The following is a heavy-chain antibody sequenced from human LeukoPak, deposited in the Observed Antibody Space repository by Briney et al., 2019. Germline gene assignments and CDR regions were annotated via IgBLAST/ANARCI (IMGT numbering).Heavy chain of an antibody. CDR1: GFTFSSYA. Sequence: GGSLRLSCAASGFTFSSYAMSWVRQAPGKGLEWVANIKEDGSEKNYVDSVQGRFTISRDNAKNSLYLQMNSLRAEDTAVYYCAGEEVAGGGQGTLVTVSS. CDR2: IKEDGSEK. CDR3: AGEEVAG. V-gene: IGHV3-7*01. D-gene: IGHD6-19*01. J-gene: IGHJ4*02.